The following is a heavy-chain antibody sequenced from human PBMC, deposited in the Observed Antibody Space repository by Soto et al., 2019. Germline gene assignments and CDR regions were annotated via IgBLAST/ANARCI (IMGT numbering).Heavy chain of an antibody. CDR3: ATRITVFGLLIPPFDP. CDR2: INHTGGT. V-gene: IGHV4-38-2*01. D-gene: IGHD3-3*01. CDR1: GYSISSGYY. Sequence: PSETLSLTCAASGYSISSGYYWGWLRQPPGKGLEWIGEINHTGGTHYNPSLKSRVTMSVDTSKNQFSLRLSSVTAADTAIYYCATRITVFGLLIPPFDPWGQETQVTSPQ. J-gene: IGHJ5*02.